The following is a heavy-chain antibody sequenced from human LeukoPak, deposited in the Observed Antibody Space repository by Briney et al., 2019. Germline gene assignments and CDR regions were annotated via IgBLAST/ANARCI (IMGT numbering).Heavy chain of an antibody. CDR3: ARDLEMATAYVPLDY. J-gene: IGHJ4*02. Sequence: LETLSLTCTVSGYSISSSSYYWGWIRQPPGKGLEWIGSIYYSGSTYYNPSLKSRVTISVDTSKNQFSLKLSSVTAADTAVYYCARDLEMATAYVPLDYWGQGTLVTVSS. V-gene: IGHV4-39*07. D-gene: IGHD5-24*01. CDR1: GYSISSSSYY. CDR2: IYYSGST.